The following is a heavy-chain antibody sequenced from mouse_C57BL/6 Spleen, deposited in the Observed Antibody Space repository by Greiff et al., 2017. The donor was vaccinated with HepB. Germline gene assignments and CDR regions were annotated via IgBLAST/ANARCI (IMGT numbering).Heavy chain of an antibody. CDR1: GYTFTSYW. J-gene: IGHJ2*01. Sequence: QVHVKQPGAELVKPGASVKMSCKASGYTFTSYWITWVKQRPGQGLEWIGDIYPGSGSTNYNEKFKSKATLTVDTSSSTAYMQLSSLTSEDSAVYYCARSRGDYWGQGTTLTVSS. CDR2: IYPGSGST. CDR3: ARSRGDY. V-gene: IGHV1-55*01.